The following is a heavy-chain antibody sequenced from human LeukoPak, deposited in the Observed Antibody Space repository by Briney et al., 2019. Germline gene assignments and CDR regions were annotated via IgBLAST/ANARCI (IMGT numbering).Heavy chain of an antibody. Sequence: GESLKISCKGSGYSFTTYWIGWVRQMPGKGLEWMGMIYPGDSDTRYSPSFQGQVTISADKSINTAYLQWSSLKASDTAMYYCARREMATMTPFDYWGQGTLVTVSS. CDR1: GYSFTTYW. D-gene: IGHD5-24*01. CDR2: IYPGDSDT. CDR3: ARREMATMTPFDY. V-gene: IGHV5-51*01. J-gene: IGHJ4*02.